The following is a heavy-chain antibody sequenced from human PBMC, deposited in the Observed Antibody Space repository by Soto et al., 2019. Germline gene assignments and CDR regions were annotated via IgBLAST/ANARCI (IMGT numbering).Heavy chain of an antibody. CDR1: GGSFSGYY. CDR3: ARLARLPNWFDP. D-gene: IGHD6-25*01. V-gene: IGHV4-34*01. J-gene: IGHJ5*02. Sequence: PSETLSLTCAVYGGSFSGYYWSWIRQPPGKGLEWIGEINHSGSTNYSPSLKSRVTISVDTSKSQFSLKLSSVTAADTAVYYCARLARLPNWFDPWGQGTLVTVSS. CDR2: INHSGST.